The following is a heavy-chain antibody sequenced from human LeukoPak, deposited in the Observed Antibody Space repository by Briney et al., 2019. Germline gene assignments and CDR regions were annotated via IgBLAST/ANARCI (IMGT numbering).Heavy chain of an antibody. CDR1: VPSVASYW. Sequence: GESLKISCKVSVPSVASYWIGWVRQMPGKGLEWMGIIDPSDSDTRYSPSFQGQITISADKSISTAYLQWSSLKASDTAIYYCARFRSGYSDYWGQGTLVTVSS. D-gene: IGHD3-3*01. J-gene: IGHJ4*02. V-gene: IGHV5-51*01. CDR3: ARFRSGYSDY. CDR2: IDPSDSDT.